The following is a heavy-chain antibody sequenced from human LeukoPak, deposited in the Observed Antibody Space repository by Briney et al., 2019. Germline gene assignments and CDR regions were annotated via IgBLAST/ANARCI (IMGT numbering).Heavy chain of an antibody. CDR1: GGSISSYY. D-gene: IGHD3-22*01. J-gene: IGHJ3*02. CDR2: IYYSGST. CDR3: ARVTVDYYDSSGYYSGAFDI. V-gene: IGHV4-59*01. Sequence: SETLSLTCTVSGGSISSYYWSWIRQPPGKGLEWIGYIYYSGSTNYNPSLKSRVTISVDTSKNQFSLKLSSVTAADTAVYYCARVTVDYYDSSGYYSGAFDIWGQGTMVTVSS.